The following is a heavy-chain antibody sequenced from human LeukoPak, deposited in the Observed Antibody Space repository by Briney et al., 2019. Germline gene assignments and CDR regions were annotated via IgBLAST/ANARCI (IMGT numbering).Heavy chain of an antibody. CDR2: ISAYNGNT. CDR3: ARVPGIAAAGTLGRTGWFDP. Sequence: ASVKVSCKASGYTFTSYGISWVRQAPGQGLEGMGWISAYNGNTNYAQKLQGRVTMTTDTSTSTAYMERRSLRSDDTAVYYCARVPGIAAAGTLGRTGWFDPWGQGTLVTVSS. D-gene: IGHD6-13*01. V-gene: IGHV1-18*01. CDR1: GYTFTSYG. J-gene: IGHJ5*02.